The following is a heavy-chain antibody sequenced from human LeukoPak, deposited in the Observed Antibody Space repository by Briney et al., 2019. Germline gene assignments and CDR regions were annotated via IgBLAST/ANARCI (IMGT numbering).Heavy chain of an antibody. J-gene: IGHJ4*02. CDR2: ISYDGSNK. D-gene: IGHD4-23*01. V-gene: IGHV3-30-3*01. CDR1: GFTFSSYA. Sequence: TGGSLRLSCAASGFTFSSYAMHWVRQAPGKGLGWVAVISYDGSNKYYADSVKGRFTISRDNSKNTLYLQMNSLRAEDTAVYYCARGGPSTTVAPIGYFDYWGQGTLVTVSS. CDR3: ARGGPSTTVAPIGYFDY.